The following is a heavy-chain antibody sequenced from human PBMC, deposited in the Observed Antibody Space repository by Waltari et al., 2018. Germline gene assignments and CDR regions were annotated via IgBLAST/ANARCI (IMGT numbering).Heavy chain of an antibody. Sequence: VQLVESGGGLVKPGGSLRLSCVVSGLNFRSYSMNWVRQAPGKGLEWVSYISDGSDYSYYADSVKGRFTISRDNAKNSLYLQMNRLRTDDTAVYYCARDFYCSDGRCTDYWGQGTLVTVSS. CDR2: ISDGSDYS. D-gene: IGHD2-15*01. CDR3: ARDFYCSDGRCTDY. J-gene: IGHJ4*02. CDR1: GLNFRSYS. V-gene: IGHV3-21*01.